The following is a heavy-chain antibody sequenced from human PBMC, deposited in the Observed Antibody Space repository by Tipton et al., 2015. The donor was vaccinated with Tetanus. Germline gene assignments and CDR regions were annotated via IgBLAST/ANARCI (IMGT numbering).Heavy chain of an antibody. CDR3: ARDSPYYDFWSGRIIADCCYYYGMDV. J-gene: IGHJ6*02. CDR2: IYTSGST. Sequence: TLSLTCTVSGGSISSYYWSWIRQPAGKGLEWIGRIYTSGSTNYNPSLKSRVTMSVDTSKNQFSLKLSSVTAADTAVYYCARDSPYYDFWSGRIIADCCYYYGMDVWGQGTTVTVS. V-gene: IGHV4-4*07. CDR1: GGSISSYY. D-gene: IGHD3-3*01.